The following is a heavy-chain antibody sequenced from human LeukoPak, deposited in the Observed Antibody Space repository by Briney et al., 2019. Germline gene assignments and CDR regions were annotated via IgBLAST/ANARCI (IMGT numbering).Heavy chain of an antibody. CDR3: ARVIRGVISGWFDP. D-gene: IGHD3-10*01. V-gene: IGHV1-2*02. CDR1: GCTFTGYY. J-gene: IGHJ5*02. Sequence: ASVKVSCKASGCTFTGYYMHWVRQAPGQGLEWMGWINPNSGGTNYAQKFQGRVTMTRDTSISTAYMELSRLRSDDTAVYYCARVIRGVISGWFDPWGQGTLVTVSS. CDR2: INPNSGGT.